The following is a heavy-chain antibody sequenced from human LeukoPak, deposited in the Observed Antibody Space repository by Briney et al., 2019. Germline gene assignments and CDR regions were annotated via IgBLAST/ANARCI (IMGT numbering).Heavy chain of an antibody. V-gene: IGHV3-48*03. D-gene: IGHD3-16*01. CDR1: GFDLNTYE. J-gene: IGHJ4*02. CDR2: ITISGHTK. CDR3: VSAYGGLLDY. Sequence: PGGSLRLSCAASGFDLNTYEMNWVRQAPGKGLEWIADITISGHTKNYADSVKGRFTISRDNAGTSLYLQMSSLRAEDTAVYYCVSAYGGLLDYWGQGTLVTVSS.